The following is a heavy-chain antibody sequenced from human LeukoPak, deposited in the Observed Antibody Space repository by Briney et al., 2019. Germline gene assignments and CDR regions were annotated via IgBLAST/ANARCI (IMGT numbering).Heavy chain of an antibody. J-gene: IGHJ4*02. D-gene: IGHD2-15*01. CDR2: IWYDGSNK. CDR3: ARDRGYCTGGSCDPELVFDY. V-gene: IGHV3-33*01. Sequence: QPGRSLRLSCAASGFTFSSYGMHWVRQALGKGLEWVAVIWYDGSNKYYADSVKGRFTISRDNSKNTLYLQLNSLRAEDTAVYYCARDRGYCTGGSCDPELVFDYWGQGTLVTVSS. CDR1: GFTFSSYG.